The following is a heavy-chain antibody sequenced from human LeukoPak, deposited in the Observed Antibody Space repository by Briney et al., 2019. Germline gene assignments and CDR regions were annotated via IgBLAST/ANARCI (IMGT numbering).Heavy chain of an antibody. CDR1: GFTFSSYE. CDR3: ARGGSSSWNWFDP. CDR2: ISDSGSTR. D-gene: IGHD6-13*01. J-gene: IGHJ5*02. V-gene: IGHV3-48*03. Sequence: GGSLRLSCAASGFTFSSYEMNWVRQAPGKGLERVSYISDSGSTRYYADSVKGRFTISRDNAKNSLYLQMNRLRVEDTALYYCARGGSSSWNWFDPWGQGTLVTVSS.